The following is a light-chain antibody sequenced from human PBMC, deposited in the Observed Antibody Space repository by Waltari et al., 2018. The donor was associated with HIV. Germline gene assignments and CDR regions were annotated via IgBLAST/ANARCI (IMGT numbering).Light chain of an antibody. Sequence: SYELTQPPSVSVSPGQTARITCSGDALPKQYAYWYQQKPGQAPVLVIYKDSERPSGIPERFSGSSSGTTVTLTISGVQAEDEADYYGQSADSSDTYSWVFGGGTKLTVL. CDR3: QSADSSDTYSWV. J-gene: IGLJ3*02. CDR2: KDS. CDR1: ALPKQY. V-gene: IGLV3-25*03.